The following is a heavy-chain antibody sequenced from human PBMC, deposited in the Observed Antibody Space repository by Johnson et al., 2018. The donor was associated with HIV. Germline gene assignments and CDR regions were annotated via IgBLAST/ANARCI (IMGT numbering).Heavy chain of an antibody. V-gene: IGHV3-20*04. CDR3: AKAVGMGATYINVRCAFDI. J-gene: IGHJ3*02. Sequence: EVQLVESGGGVVRPGGSLRLSCAASGFTFGDYVMSWVRQAPGKGLEWVSGINWNGGSTGYSDSVKGRFTISRDNAKNFLYLQMNSLRAEDTAVYYCAKAVGMGATYINVRCAFDIWGQGTMVTVSS. D-gene: IGHD1-26*01. CDR1: GFTFGDYV. CDR2: INWNGGST.